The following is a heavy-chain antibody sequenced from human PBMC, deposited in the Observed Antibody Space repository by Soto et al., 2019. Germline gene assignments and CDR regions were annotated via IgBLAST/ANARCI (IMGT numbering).Heavy chain of an antibody. CDR3: AKGSQIAARRPPRDY. J-gene: IGHJ4*02. D-gene: IGHD6-6*01. Sequence: EVQLLESGGGLVQPGGSLRLSCAASGFTFSAYAMSWVRQAPGKGLEWVSGISGSGGGTYYADSVKGRFTISRDNAKNTLYLQMNSLGAEDTAVYYCAKGSQIAARRPPRDYWGQGTLVTVSA. V-gene: IGHV3-23*01. CDR2: ISGSGGGT. CDR1: GFTFSAYA.